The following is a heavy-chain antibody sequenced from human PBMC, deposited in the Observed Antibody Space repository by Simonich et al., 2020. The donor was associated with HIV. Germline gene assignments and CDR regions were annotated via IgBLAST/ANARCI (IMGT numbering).Heavy chain of an antibody. J-gene: IGHJ2*01. CDR3: ATWEVKDYVLTGYTYWYFDL. V-gene: IGHV1-24*01. D-gene: IGHD3-9*01. Sequence: QVQLVQSGAEVKKPGASVKVSCKVYGHTLTELSMHWVRRAPGKGLEWMGGLDPEDGHTIYAQKCQGRVPMTEDTSTESAYMELSSLRSDDTAVYYCATWEVKDYVLTGYTYWYFDLWGRGTLVTVSS. CDR1: GHTLTELS. CDR2: LDPEDGHT.